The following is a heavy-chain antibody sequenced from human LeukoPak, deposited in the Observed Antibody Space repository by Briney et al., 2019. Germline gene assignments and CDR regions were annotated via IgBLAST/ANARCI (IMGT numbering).Heavy chain of an antibody. V-gene: IGHV1-18*01. J-gene: IGHJ6*02. D-gene: IGHD6-6*01. CDR1: GYTFTSYG. CDR3: ARDSSIAARPPYYGMDV. CDR2: ISAYSGNT. Sequence: ASVKVSCKASGYTFTSYGISWVRQAPGQGLEWMGWISAYSGNTNYAQKLQGRVTMTTDTSTSTAYMELRSLRSDDTAVYYCARDSSIAARPPYYGMDVWGQGTTVTVSS.